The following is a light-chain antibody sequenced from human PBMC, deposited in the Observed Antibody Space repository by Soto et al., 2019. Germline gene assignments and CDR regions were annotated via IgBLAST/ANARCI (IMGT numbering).Light chain of an antibody. CDR3: SARDDSLSGVV. CDR2: RSD. V-gene: IGLV1-47*01. Sequence: QSVLTQPPSTSGTPGQRVTISCSGSSSNIGSNHVYWYQQFPGMAPKLLMYRSDQRPTGVPDRFSGSKSGTSASLAISGLRSDDEADYYRSARDDSLSGVVFGGGTKLTV. CDR1: SSNIGSNH. J-gene: IGLJ2*01.